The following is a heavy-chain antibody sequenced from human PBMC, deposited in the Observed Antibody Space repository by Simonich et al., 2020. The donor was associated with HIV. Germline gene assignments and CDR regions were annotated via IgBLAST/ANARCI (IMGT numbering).Heavy chain of an antibody. CDR1: GFTFASFD. D-gene: IGHD3-3*01. Sequence: QVQMVQSGAEVKKPGASVKVYCKASGFTFASFDITWVRQAPGQGLEWMGLINSYNGNTNDAQNLQGRVTMTTDTSTSTAYMELRSLRSDDTAVYYCARGGKHNFWSGHDGFDIWGQGTMVTVSS. CDR2: INSYNGNT. J-gene: IGHJ3*02. V-gene: IGHV1-18*01. CDR3: ARGGKHNFWSGHDGFDI.